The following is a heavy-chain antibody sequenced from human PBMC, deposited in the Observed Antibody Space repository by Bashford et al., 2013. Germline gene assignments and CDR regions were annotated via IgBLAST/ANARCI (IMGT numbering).Heavy chain of an antibody. V-gene: IGHV1-3*04. Sequence: VASVKVSCKASGYTFTSYTLHWVRQAPGQRLEWMGWINTGDGNTKYSLKFQGRVTITRDTSASTGYMELSSLTSEDTAVYYCARRMVVPGTFDSFDIWGQGTMVTVS. CDR1: GYTFTSYT. CDR2: INTGDGNT. CDR3: ARRMVVPGTFDSFDI. J-gene: IGHJ3*02. D-gene: IGHD2-15*01.